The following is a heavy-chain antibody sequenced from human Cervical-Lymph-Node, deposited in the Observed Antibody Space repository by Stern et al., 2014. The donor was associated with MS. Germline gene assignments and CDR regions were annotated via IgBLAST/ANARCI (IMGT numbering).Heavy chain of an antibody. V-gene: IGHV3-33*01. CDR1: GFTFSNYG. Sequence: QVQLVESGGGVVQPGRSLRLSCAASGFTFSNYGMHWVRQAPGKGLEWLAVIWYDGNKKYYADSVKGRFTISRDNSKTTLFLQMSSLTAEDTALYYCARGNWNYEGMGYWGQGTLVTVSS. J-gene: IGHJ4*02. D-gene: IGHD1-7*01. CDR2: IWYDGNKK. CDR3: ARGNWNYEGMGY.